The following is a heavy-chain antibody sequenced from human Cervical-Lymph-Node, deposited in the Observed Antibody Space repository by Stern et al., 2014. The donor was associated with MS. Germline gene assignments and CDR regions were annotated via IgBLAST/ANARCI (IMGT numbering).Heavy chain of an antibody. CDR2: IRSKANGETS. CDR3: SRYFGFDP. D-gene: IGHD2/OR15-2a*01. CDR1: GFTFGACV. J-gene: IGHJ5*02. Sequence: EVQLVESGGGLVQPGRSLRLSCTTSGFTFGACVMSWFRQAPGKGLEWVGLIRSKANGETSEYAASETGRFTISRDDSTSIAYLQMNSLKIEDTAMYYCSRYFGFDPWGQGTLVTVSS. V-gene: IGHV3-49*03.